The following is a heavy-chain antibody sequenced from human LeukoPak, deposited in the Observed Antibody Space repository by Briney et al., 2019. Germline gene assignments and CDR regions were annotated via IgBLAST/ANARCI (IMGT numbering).Heavy chain of an antibody. V-gene: IGHV4-34*01. J-gene: IGHJ4*02. Sequence: SETLSLTCAVYGGSFSGYYWSWIRQPPGKGLEWIGYIYYSGSTYYNSSLKSRVTISVDTSKNQFSLKLSSVTAADTAVYYCARAHQYYYDSSGYHRFFDYWGQGTLVTVSS. CDR2: IYYSGST. CDR3: ARAHQYYYDSSGYHRFFDY. D-gene: IGHD3-22*01. CDR1: GGSFSGYY.